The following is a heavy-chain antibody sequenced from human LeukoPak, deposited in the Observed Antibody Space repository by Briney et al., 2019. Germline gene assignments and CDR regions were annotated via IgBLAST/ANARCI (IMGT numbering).Heavy chain of an antibody. D-gene: IGHD3-22*01. CDR3: AKYSSGYYYDPFDY. CDR1: GFPFSNYA. J-gene: IGHJ4*02. CDR2: ISGGDGST. V-gene: IGHV3-23*01. Sequence: GGSLRLSCAASGFPFSNYAMSWVRQAPGKGLEWVSAISGGDGSTYYADSVKGRFTISRDNSKNTLYLQMNSLRAEDTAVYYCAKYSSGYYYDPFDYWGQGTLVTVSS.